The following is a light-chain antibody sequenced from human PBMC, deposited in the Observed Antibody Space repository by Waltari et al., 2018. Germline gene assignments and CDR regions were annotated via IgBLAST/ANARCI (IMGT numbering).Light chain of an antibody. CDR1: SSIIRAGSD. Sequence: SVLNYSPSHPAVPGPRVDIPCTAGSSIIRAGSDRPCFQSHPQSTTNLLPQRPRTSPQFCIYGSRVRPSGVPCRFSGSKSGTSSSLAITGLQAEDGADYYCQSYDSSLSGNVGFGGGTKLTVL. J-gene: IGLJ2*01. V-gene: IGLV1-40*01. CDR3: QSYDSSLSGNVG. CDR2: GSR.